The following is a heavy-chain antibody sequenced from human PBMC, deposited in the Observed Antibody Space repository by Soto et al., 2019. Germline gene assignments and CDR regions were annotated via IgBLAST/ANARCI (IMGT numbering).Heavy chain of an antibody. D-gene: IGHD5-12*01. CDR1: GFSFSSYG. CDR3: VAGQYFFDY. J-gene: IGHJ4*02. CDR2: ISYDGSNK. Sequence: QVQLVESGGGVVQPGRSLRLSCAASGFSFSSYGMQWVRQAPGKGLEWVAVISYDGSNKYYADSVKDLFTISRDNTKKTLYLQMNSLSAADTAVYYCVAGQYFFDYCGQGTLVSVSS. V-gene: IGHV3-30*03.